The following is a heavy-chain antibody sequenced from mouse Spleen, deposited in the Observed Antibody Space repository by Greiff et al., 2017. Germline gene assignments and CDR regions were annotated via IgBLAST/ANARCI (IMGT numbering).Heavy chain of an antibody. D-gene: IGHD2-4*01. CDR2: ISYDGSN. J-gene: IGHJ4*01. CDR3: AREGGIYYDYSYYAMDY. V-gene: IGHV3-6*02. CDR1: GYSITSGYY. Sequence: VQLQQSGPGLVKPSQSLSLTCSVTGYSITSGYYWNWIRQLPGNKLEWMGYISYDGSNNYNPSLKNRISITRDTSKNQFFLKLNSVTTEDTATYYCAREGGIYYDYSYYAMDYWGQGTSVTVSS.